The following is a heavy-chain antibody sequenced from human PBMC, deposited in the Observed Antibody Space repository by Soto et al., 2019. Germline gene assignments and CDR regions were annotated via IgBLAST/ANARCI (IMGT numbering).Heavy chain of an antibody. V-gene: IGHV3-7*05. J-gene: IGHJ5*02. CDR1: GFTFSTYW. Sequence: GGSLRLSCAASGFTFSTYWMSWVRQAPGKGLEWVANIKQDGSEKYYVDSVKGRFTISRDNAKNSLYLQMNSLRAEDTAVYYCARDVTYLFFRWFDPWGQGTLVTVSS. CDR2: IKQDGSEK. D-gene: IGHD3-3*01. CDR3: ARDVTYLFFRWFDP.